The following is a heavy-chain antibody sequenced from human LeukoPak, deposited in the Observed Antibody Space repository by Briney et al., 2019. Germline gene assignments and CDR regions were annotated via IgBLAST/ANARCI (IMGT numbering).Heavy chain of an antibody. CDR1: GFTFSSYA. CDR3: AGGLPTDY. Sequence: GRSLRLSCAASGFTFSSYAMHWVRQAPGKGLEWVAVKYYADSVKGRFTISRDNSKNTLYLQMNSLRAEDTAVYYCAGGLPTDYWGQGTLVTVSS. J-gene: IGHJ4*02. CDR2: K. V-gene: IGHV3-30*04.